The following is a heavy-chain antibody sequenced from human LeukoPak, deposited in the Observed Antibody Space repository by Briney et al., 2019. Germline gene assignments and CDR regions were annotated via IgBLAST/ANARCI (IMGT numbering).Heavy chain of an antibody. V-gene: IGHV4-39*07. J-gene: IGHJ4*02. CDR2: IYYSGST. Sequence: SETLSLTCTVSGGSISSSSYYWGWIRQPPGKGLEWIGSIYYSGSTYYNPSLKSRVTISVDASKNQFSLKLSSVTAADTAVYYCARGFPYLLWFGELSAPYFDYWGQGTLVTVSS. D-gene: IGHD3-10*01. CDR3: ARGFPYLLWFGELSAPYFDY. CDR1: GGSISSSSYY.